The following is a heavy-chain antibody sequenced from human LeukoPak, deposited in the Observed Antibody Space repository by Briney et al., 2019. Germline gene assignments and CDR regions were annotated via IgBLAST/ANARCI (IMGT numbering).Heavy chain of an antibody. J-gene: IGHJ4*02. CDR3: ARYVVYGSGKYYFDY. D-gene: IGHD3-10*01. V-gene: IGHV4-39*01. CDR2: INYSGST. Sequence: WVRQAPGKGLEWIASINYSGSTYYNPSLKSRVTISVDTSENQFSLKLSSATAADTAVYYCARYVVYGSGKYYFDYWGQGTLVTVSS.